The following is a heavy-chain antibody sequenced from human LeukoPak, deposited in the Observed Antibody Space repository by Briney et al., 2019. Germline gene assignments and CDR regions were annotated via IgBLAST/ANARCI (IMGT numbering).Heavy chain of an antibody. D-gene: IGHD2-2*01. CDR3: AKDNAHDY. J-gene: IGHJ4*02. CDR1: GFTFKNYA. V-gene: IGHV3-30*02. CDR2: IRFDGSNK. Sequence: PGGSLRLSCATSGFTFKNYAMHWVRQAPGQGLEWVAFIRFDGSNKYYADSVKGRFTISRDNSKNTLYLQMNSLRPEGTAVYYCAKDNAHDYWGQGTLVTVSS.